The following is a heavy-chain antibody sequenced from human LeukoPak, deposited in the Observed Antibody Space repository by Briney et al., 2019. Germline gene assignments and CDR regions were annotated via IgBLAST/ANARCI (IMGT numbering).Heavy chain of an antibody. CDR3: AREGFDY. V-gene: IGHV3-21*01. CDR2: ISSSSYI. J-gene: IGHJ4*02. CDR1: GFTFSSCS. Sequence: GGSLRLSCAASGFTFSSCSMNWVRQAPGKGLEWVSSISSSSYIYYADSVKGRFTISRDNAKNSLYPQMNSLRAEDTAVYYCAREGFDYWGQGTLVTVSS.